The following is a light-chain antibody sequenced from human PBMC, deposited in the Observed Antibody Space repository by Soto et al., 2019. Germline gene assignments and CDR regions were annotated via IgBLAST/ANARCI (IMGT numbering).Light chain of an antibody. V-gene: IGKV1-5*01. Sequence: DIQMTQSPSTLSASVGDRVTITCRASQSISSWLAWYQQKPGKAPKLLIYDASSLESGVPSRFSGSGSGTEFTLTISSLQPDEFATYYCQHRGTFGQGTKVEIK. CDR3: QHRGT. J-gene: IGKJ1*01. CDR1: QSISSW. CDR2: DAS.